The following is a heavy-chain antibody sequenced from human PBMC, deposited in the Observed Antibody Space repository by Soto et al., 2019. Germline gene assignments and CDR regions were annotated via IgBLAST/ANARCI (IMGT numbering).Heavy chain of an antibody. Sequence: QVQLLQSGAEVKKPGASVKVSCKASGYTFTSYGISWVRQAPGQGLEWRGWISAYNGNTYYAQKLQGRFTMTTDTSPRTAYMVLRSVRSDDTAVYYCARDSSGYPGIWGQGTMVTVSS. CDR3: ARDSSGYPGI. V-gene: IGHV1-18*01. J-gene: IGHJ3*02. CDR2: ISAYNGNT. D-gene: IGHD3-22*01. CDR1: GYTFTSYG.